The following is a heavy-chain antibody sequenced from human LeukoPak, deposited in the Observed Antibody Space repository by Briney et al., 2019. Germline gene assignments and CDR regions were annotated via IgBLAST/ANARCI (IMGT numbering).Heavy chain of an antibody. CDR1: GFTFSIYG. V-gene: IGHV3-30*18. CDR2: ISYDGSNK. Sequence: PGRSLRLSCAASGFTFSIYGMHWIRQAPGKGLEWVAVISYDGSNKHYADSVKGRFTISRDNSKNTLYLQMNSLRAEDTAVYYCAKDLRNSWSFDYWGQGALVTVSS. CDR3: AKDLRNSWSFDY. D-gene: IGHD6-13*01. J-gene: IGHJ4*02.